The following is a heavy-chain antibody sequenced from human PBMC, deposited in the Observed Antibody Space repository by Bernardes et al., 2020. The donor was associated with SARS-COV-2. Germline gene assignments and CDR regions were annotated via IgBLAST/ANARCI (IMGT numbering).Heavy chain of an antibody. D-gene: IGHD3-9*01. Sequence: GGSLRLSCAASGFTLSDHYMGWVRQAPGKGPEWLSYINNDGSATHHADSVTGRFATSRDNAQNSLYLDMHSLRAEDTAVYYCARQRTGFAYYDYGLDVWGQGTTVTVSS. CDR1: GFTLSDHY. V-gene: IGHV3-11*01. CDR3: ARQRTGFAYYDYGLDV. J-gene: IGHJ6*02. CDR2: INNDGSAT.